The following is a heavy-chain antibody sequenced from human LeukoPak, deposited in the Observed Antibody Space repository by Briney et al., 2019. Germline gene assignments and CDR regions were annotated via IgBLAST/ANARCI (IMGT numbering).Heavy chain of an antibody. CDR2: IYPGDSDT. D-gene: IGHD4-23*01. CDR3: ARLRGGTGNSVAFDF. Sequence: GESLKISCEGSGYSFTNYWIGWVRQMPGKGLEWMGIIYPGDSDTRYSPSFQCQVTISADKSITTAYLQWSSLRASDTAMYYCARLRGGTGNSVAFDFWGQGTMVTVSS. CDR1: GYSFTNYW. J-gene: IGHJ3*01. V-gene: IGHV5-51*01.